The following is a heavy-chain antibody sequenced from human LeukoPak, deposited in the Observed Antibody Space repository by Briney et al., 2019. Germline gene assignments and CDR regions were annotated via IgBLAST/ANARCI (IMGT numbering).Heavy chain of an antibody. J-gene: IGHJ5*02. CDR2: IYYSGST. CDR3: ARELPSYYYDSSGYNWFDP. Sequence: SETLSLTCTVSGGSISSSSYYWGWIRQPPGKGLEWIGGIYYSGSTYYNPSLKSRVTISVDTSKNQFSLKLSSVTAADTAVYYCARELPSYYYDSSGYNWFDPWGQGTLVTVSS. D-gene: IGHD3-22*01. V-gene: IGHV4-39*07. CDR1: GGSISSSSYY.